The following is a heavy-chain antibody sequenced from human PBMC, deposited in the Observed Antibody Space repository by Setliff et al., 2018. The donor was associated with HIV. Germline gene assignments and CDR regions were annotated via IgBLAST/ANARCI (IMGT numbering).Heavy chain of an antibody. CDR1: GYTVTTYG. Sequence: RASVKVSCKASGYTVTTYGISWVRQAPGQGLEWMGWINTNTGNPTYAQGFTGRFVFSLDTSVSTAYLQISSLKAEDTAVYYCARDSVYCSGGSCPDVWGQGTTVTVSS. J-gene: IGHJ6*02. CDR3: ARDSVYCSGGSCPDV. D-gene: IGHD2-15*01. CDR2: INTNTGNP. V-gene: IGHV7-4-1*02.